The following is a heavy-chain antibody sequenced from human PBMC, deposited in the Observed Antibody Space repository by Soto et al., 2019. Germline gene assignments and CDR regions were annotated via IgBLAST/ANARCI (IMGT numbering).Heavy chain of an antibody. V-gene: IGHV3-74*01. CDR3: ARYYDFWSGYYHDAFDI. CDR1: GFTFSSYW. J-gene: IGHJ3*02. Sequence: GGSLRLSCAASGFTFSSYWMHWVRQAPGKGLVWVSRINSDGSSTSYADSVKGRFTISRDNAKNTLYLQMNSLRAEDTAVYYCARYYDFWSGYYHDAFDIWGQGTMVTVSS. D-gene: IGHD3-3*01. CDR2: INSDGSST.